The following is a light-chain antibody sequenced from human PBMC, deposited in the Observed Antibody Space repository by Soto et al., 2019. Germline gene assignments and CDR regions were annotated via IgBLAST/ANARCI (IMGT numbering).Light chain of an antibody. Sequence: QSVLTQPASVSGSPGQSITISCTGTTSDIGGYNYVSWYQQHPGKAPKLILYDVSNRPSGVSNRFSGSKSGSTASLTISGLQAEDEADYYCNSYRSGSTPYGFGTGTKVTVL. V-gene: IGLV2-14*01. CDR3: NSYRSGSTPYG. CDR2: DVS. CDR1: TSDIGGYNY. J-gene: IGLJ1*01.